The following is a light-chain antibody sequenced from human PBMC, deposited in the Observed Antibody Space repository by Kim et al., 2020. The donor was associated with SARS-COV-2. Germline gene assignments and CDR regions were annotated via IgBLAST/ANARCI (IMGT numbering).Light chain of an antibody. CDR2: GKN. V-gene: IGLV3-19*01. CDR1: RLRSYY. CDR3: NSRDSSGNHVV. Sequence: AWGQTVRTTCQGDRLRSYYASWNQQKPGQAPVLVIYGKNNRPSGIPDRFTGSSSGNTAYLTITGAQAEDEADYYCNSRDSSGNHVVFGGGTQLTVL. J-gene: IGLJ2*01.